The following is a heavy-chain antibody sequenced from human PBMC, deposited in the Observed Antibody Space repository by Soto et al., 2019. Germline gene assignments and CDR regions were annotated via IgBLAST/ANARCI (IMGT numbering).Heavy chain of an antibody. V-gene: IGHV3-20*04. CDR3: AGRPSRYCSCTTCYASEY. D-gene: IGHD2-2*01. J-gene: IGHJ4*02. Sequence: EVQMVESGGGVVRPGGSLRLSCATSGFTFDDYGMSLVRQFPGKGLEWVSGVNWNAAGIVYVDSVKSRFTISRDNAKNSLYLQMNSLRAADTALYYCAGRPSRYCSCTTCYASEYWGQGTQVTVSS. CDR1: GFTFDDYG. CDR2: VNWNAAGI.